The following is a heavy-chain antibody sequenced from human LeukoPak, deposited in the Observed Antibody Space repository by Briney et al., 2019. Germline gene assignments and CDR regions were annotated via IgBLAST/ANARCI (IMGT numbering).Heavy chain of an antibody. J-gene: IGHJ4*02. V-gene: IGHV1-18*01. D-gene: IGHD6-19*01. CDR3: ARVGSGWYYFDY. CDR2: ISAYNGNT. CDR1: GYTFSSYV. Sequence: VASVKVSCKASGYTFSSYVISWVRQAPGQGLEWMGWISAYNGNTNYAQKLQGRVTMTTDTSTSTVYMELRSLRSDDTAVYYCARVGSGWYYFDYWGQGTLVTVSS.